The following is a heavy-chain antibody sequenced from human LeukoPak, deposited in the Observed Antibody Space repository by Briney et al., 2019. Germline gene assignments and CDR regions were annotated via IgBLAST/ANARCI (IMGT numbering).Heavy chain of an antibody. V-gene: IGHV2-5*02. CDR3: AHRFLLSGYYGIFDH. Sequence: SGPTLVKPTQTLTLTCAFSGFSLSTSGVGVGWIRQPPGKALEWLALIYWDDDKRYTPSLVGRLTITKDTSANQVVLTVTNMDPVDTATYYCAHRFLLSGYYGIFDHLGQGALVTVSS. CDR1: GFSLSTSGVG. D-gene: IGHD3-3*01. J-gene: IGHJ4*02. CDR2: IYWDDDK.